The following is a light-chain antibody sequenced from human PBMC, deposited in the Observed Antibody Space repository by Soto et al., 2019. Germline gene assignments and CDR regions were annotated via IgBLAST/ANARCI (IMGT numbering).Light chain of an antibody. CDR2: DVN. Sequence: QSALTQPASVSASPGQSITISCTGSSSDVGAYNYVAWFQQYPGKAPKVVIYDVNIRPSGVSTRFSGSKSGSTAFLTISGLQAEDEADYYCSSYITSTTRIFGGGTKVTVL. CDR1: SSDVGAYNY. CDR3: SSYITSTTRI. V-gene: IGLV2-14*01. J-gene: IGLJ2*01.